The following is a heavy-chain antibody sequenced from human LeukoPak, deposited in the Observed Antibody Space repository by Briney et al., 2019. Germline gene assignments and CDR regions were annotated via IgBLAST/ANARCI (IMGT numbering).Heavy chain of an antibody. Sequence: ASETLSLTCTVSGGSISSYQWSWIRQHPGKGLEWIGYIYYSGSTYYNPSLKSRVTISVDTSKNQFSLKLSSVTAADTAVYYCARAPVLRFLEWLLHGFFDYWGQGTLVTVSS. J-gene: IGHJ4*02. D-gene: IGHD3-3*01. CDR3: ARAPVLRFLEWLLHGFFDY. CDR2: IYYSGST. V-gene: IGHV4-59*06. CDR1: GGSISSYQ.